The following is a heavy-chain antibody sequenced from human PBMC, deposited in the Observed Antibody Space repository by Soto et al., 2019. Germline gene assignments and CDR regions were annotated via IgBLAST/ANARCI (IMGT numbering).Heavy chain of an antibody. CDR3: TSRRDWTAVDPLDY. J-gene: IGHJ4*02. Sequence: GGSLRLSCAAPGFNFRDSAMHWVRQASGKGLEWVGRIRNKNNNYATAFNAPVKGRFTISRDDSKNMVYLQMNSLKLDDTAVYYCTSRRDWTAVDPLDYWGQGTLVTVSS. V-gene: IGHV3-73*01. CDR1: GFNFRDSA. D-gene: IGHD5-18*01. CDR2: IRNKNNNYAT.